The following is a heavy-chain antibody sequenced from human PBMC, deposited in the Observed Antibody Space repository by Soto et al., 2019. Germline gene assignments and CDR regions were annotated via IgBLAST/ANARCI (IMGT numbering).Heavy chain of an antibody. CDR2: ISSDGGNT. J-gene: IGHJ3*02. CDR3: ARRGAVYYGFAI. Sequence: EVQLVESGGDLVQPGGSLRLSCAASGFTFSSSAMHWVRQAPGKGLEYVSSISSDGGNTYYANSVKGRFTISRDNSKKTLYLQMGSLRTEDMAVYYCARRGAVYYGFAIWGQGTMVTVSS. V-gene: IGHV3-64*01. D-gene: IGHD3-22*01. CDR1: GFTFSSSA.